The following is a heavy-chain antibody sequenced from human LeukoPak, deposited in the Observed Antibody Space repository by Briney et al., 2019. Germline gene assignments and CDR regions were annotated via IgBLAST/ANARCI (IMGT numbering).Heavy chain of an antibody. V-gene: IGHV4-30-4*01. CDR3: ARSDYGGLFDY. CDR1: GGSISSYY. Sequence: SETLSLTCTVSGGSISSYYWSWIRQPPGKGLEWIGYIYYSGSTYYNPSLKSRVTISVDTSKNQFSLKLSSVTAADTAVYYCARSDYGGLFDYWGQGTLVTVSS. CDR2: IYYSGST. J-gene: IGHJ4*02. D-gene: IGHD4-23*01.